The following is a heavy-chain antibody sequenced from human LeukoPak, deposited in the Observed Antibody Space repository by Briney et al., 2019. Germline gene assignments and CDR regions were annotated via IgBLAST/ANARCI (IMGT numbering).Heavy chain of an antibody. CDR2: IIPIFGTA. CDR3: AYGTGTQGWHAFDI. J-gene: IGHJ3*02. Sequence: GASVKVSCKASGGTFSSYAISWVRQAPGQGLEWMGGIIPIFGTANYAQKFQGRVTITTDESTSTAYMELSSLRFEDTAVYYCAYGTGTQGWHAFDIWGQGTMVTVSS. V-gene: IGHV1-69*05. CDR1: GGTFSSYA. D-gene: IGHD1-1*01.